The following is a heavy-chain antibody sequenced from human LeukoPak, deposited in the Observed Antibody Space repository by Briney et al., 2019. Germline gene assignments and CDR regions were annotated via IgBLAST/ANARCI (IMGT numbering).Heavy chain of an antibody. Sequence: SVKVSCKASGGTFSSYAISWVRQAPGQGLEWMGGIIPIFGTANYAQKFQGRVTITADESTSTAYMEPSSLRSEDTAVYYCASLWSPDYGVFDYWGQGTLVTVSS. CDR2: IIPIFGTA. CDR3: ASLWSPDYGVFDY. J-gene: IGHJ4*02. V-gene: IGHV1-69*01. D-gene: IGHD4-17*01. CDR1: GGTFSSYA.